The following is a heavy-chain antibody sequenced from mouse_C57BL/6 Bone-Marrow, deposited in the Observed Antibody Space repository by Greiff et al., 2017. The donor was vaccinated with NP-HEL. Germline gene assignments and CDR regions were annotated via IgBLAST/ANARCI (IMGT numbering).Heavy chain of an antibody. CDR3: TRVGVYYGSSYDY. J-gene: IGHJ2*01. D-gene: IGHD1-1*01. CDR2: IYPGNSDT. CDR1: GYTFTSYW. Sequence: EVKVEESGTVLARPGASVKMSCKTSGYTFTSYWMHWVKQRPGQGLEWVGAIYPGNSDTRYNQKFKGKAKLTAVTSASTAYIELSSRTNEDSAVYYSTRVGVYYGSSYDYWGQGTTLTVSS. V-gene: IGHV1-5*01.